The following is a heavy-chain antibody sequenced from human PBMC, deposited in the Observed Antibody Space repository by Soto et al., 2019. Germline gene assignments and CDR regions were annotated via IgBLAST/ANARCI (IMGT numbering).Heavy chain of an antibody. J-gene: IGHJ3*02. D-gene: IGHD3-9*01. V-gene: IGHV1-69*02. CDR3: ARRYDILTGYSPAFDI. Sequence: SVKVSCKASGGTFSSYTISWVRQAPGQGLEWMGRIIPILGIANYAQKFQGRVTITADKSTSTAYMELSSLRSEDTAVYYCARRYDILTGYSPAFDIWGQGTMVTVSS. CDR1: GGTFSSYT. CDR2: IIPILGIA.